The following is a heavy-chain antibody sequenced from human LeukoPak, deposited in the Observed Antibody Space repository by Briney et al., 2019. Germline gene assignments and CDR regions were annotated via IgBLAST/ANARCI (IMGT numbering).Heavy chain of an antibody. CDR3: TRVHGHSYGYYYYMDV. D-gene: IGHD5-18*01. J-gene: IGHJ6*03. CDR1: GFTFGDYA. V-gene: IGHV3-49*04. Sequence: GGSLRLSCTASGFTFGDYAMTWVRQAPGKGLEWVGFIRCKAVGGTTDYAASVKGRLTISRDDSKSNPYLQMNSLKTEDTSVKYCTRVHGHSYGYYYYMDVWGKGTTV. CDR2: IRCKAVGGTT.